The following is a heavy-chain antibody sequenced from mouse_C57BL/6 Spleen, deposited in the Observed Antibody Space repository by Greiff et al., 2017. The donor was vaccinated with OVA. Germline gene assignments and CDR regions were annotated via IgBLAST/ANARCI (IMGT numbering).Heavy chain of an antibody. J-gene: IGHJ3*01. CDR2: IDPETGGT. Sequence: QVHVKQSGAELVRPGASVTLSCKASGYTFTDYEMHWVKQTPVHGLEWIGAIDPETGGTAYNQKFKGKAILTADKSSSTAYMELRSLTSEDSAVYYCISTPWFAYWGQGTLVTVSA. CDR3: ISTPWFAY. V-gene: IGHV1-15*01. CDR1: GYTFTDYE.